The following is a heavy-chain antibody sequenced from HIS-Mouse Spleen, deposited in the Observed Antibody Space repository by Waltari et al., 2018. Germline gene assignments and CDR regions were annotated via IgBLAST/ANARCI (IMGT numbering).Heavy chain of an antibody. Sequence: QVQLVESGGGVVQPGRSLRLSCAASGFTFSSYAMHGVRQATGKGLEWVAVISYDGSNKYYAYSVKGRFTISRDNSKNTLYLQMNSLRAEDTAVYYCARRYSGYDLGYWGQGTLVTVSS. CDR3: ARRYSGYDLGY. V-gene: IGHV3-30*04. D-gene: IGHD5-12*01. CDR2: ISYDGSNK. J-gene: IGHJ4*02. CDR1: GFTFSSYA.